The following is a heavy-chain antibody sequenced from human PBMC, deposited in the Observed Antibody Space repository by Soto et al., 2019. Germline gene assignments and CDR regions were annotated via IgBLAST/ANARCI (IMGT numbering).Heavy chain of an antibody. J-gene: IGHJ5*02. D-gene: IGHD6-6*01. V-gene: IGHV4-34*01. CDR1: GGSFSCYY. Sequence: SETLSLTCAVYGGSFSCYYWSWIRQPPGKGLEWIGEINHSGSTNYNPSLKSRVTISVDTSKNQFSLKLSSVTAADTAVYYCARGQIAADNWFDPWGQGTLVTVSS. CDR3: ARGQIAADNWFDP. CDR2: INHSGST.